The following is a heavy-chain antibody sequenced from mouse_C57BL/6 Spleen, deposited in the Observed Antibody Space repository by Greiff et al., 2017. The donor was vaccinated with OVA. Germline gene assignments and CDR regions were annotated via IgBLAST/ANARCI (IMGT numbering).Heavy chain of an antibody. Sequence: VQLQQPGAELVKPGASVKLSCKASGYTFTSYWMHWVKQRPGRGLEWIGRIDPKSGGTKYNEKFKSKATLTVDKPSSTAYMQLSSLTSEDSAVYYCARSDSRGYYYAMDDWGQGTSVTVSS. J-gene: IGHJ4*01. CDR3: ARSDSRGYYYAMDD. V-gene: IGHV1-72*01. CDR1: GYTFTSYW. CDR2: IDPKSGGT.